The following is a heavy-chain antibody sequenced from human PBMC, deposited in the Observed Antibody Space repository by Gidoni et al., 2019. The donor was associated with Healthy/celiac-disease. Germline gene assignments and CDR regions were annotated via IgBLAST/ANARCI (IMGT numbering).Heavy chain of an antibody. CDR2: ISSSSSYI. Sequence: EVQLVESGGGLVKPGGSLRPSCAASGFTFSSYSMNWVRQAPGKGLEWVSSISSSSSYIYYADSVKGRFTISRDNAKNSLYLQMNSLRAEDTAVYYCARDLGARAAYWGQGTLVTVSS. D-gene: IGHD1-26*01. CDR3: ARDLGARAAY. J-gene: IGHJ4*02. CDR1: GFTFSSYS. V-gene: IGHV3-21*01.